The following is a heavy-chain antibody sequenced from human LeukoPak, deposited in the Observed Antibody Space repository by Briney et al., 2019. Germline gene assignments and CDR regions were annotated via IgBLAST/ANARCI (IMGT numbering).Heavy chain of an antibody. D-gene: IGHD3-9*01. J-gene: IGHJ6*03. CDR2: ISSSSSYI. CDR1: GFTFSSYS. CDR3: ARDRGQTGYYWSYYYYMDV. Sequence: PGGSLRLSCAASGFTFSSYSMNWVRQAPGKGLEWVPSISSSSSYIYYADSVKGRFTITRDNAKNSLYLQMNSLRAEDTAVYYCARDRGQTGYYWSYYYYMDVWGKGTTVTVSS. V-gene: IGHV3-21*01.